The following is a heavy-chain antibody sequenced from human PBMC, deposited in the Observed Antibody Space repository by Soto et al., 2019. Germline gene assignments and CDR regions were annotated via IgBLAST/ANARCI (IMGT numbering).Heavy chain of an antibody. D-gene: IGHD2-2*01. Sequence: GGSLRLSCAASGFTFSSYGMHWVRQAPGKGLEWVAVISYDGSNKYYADSVKGRFTISRDNSKNTLYLQMNSLRAEDTAVYYCAKDQEEYCSSTSCSYYYYYGMDVWGQGTTVTVSS. CDR1: GFTFSSYG. CDR2: ISYDGSNK. V-gene: IGHV3-30*18. CDR3: AKDQEEYCSSTSCSYYYYYGMDV. J-gene: IGHJ6*02.